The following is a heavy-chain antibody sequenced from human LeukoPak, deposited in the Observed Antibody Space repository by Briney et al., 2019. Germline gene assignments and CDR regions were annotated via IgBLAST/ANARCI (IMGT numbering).Heavy chain of an antibody. Sequence: SETLSLTCTVSVVSGYSISSGYHWGWIRQPPGKGLEWIGSIYRSGITYYNPSLKSRVTMSVDTSKNQFSLKLSSVTAADTAVYYCARHDWTFDIWGQGTMVTASS. V-gene: IGHV4-38-2*02. CDR2: IYRSGIT. CDR3: ARHDWTFDI. D-gene: IGHD3-9*01. J-gene: IGHJ3*02. CDR1: GYSISSGYH.